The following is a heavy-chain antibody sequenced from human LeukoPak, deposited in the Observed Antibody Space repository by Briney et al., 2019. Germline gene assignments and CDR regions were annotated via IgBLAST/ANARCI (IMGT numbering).Heavy chain of an antibody. D-gene: IGHD2-15*01. CDR2: IYPSDSDT. CDR1: GYSFTNYW. V-gene: IGHV5-51*01. J-gene: IGHJ4*02. Sequence: GESLKISCKGSGYSFTNYWIGWVRQMPGKGLEWMGSIYPSDSDTRYGPSFQGQVTISVDKSISTAYLQWSSLKASDTAMFYCARRYCSGGSCNFDYWGQGTLVTVSS. CDR3: ARRYCSGGSCNFDY.